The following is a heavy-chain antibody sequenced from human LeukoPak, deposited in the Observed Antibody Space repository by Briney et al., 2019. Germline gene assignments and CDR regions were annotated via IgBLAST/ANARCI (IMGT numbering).Heavy chain of an antibody. Sequence: PGGSLRLSCAASGFTFSSYWMSWVRQAPGKGLEWVANIKQDGSEKYYVDSVKGRFTISRDNAKNSLYLQMNSLRAEDTAVYYCARAALSSDFWSGSYYFDYWGQGTLVTVSS. CDR1: GFTFSSYW. CDR2: IKQDGSEK. J-gene: IGHJ4*02. D-gene: IGHD3-3*01. V-gene: IGHV3-7*01. CDR3: ARAALSSDFWSGSYYFDY.